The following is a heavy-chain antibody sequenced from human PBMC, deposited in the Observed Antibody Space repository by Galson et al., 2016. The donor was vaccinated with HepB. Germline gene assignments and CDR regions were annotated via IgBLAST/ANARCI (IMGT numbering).Heavy chain of an antibody. Sequence: SLRLSCAASGFSFSAYWMSWVRQSPGKGLAWVANIKQDGSEKYCVDSVKGRFTISRDNARNSLYLQVNGLRADDTAVYYCARDRLTSVTRHWTGTTYSYYGMDVWGQGTTVTVSS. V-gene: IGHV3-7*03. CDR2: IKQDGSEK. J-gene: IGHJ6*02. CDR1: GFSFSAYW. CDR3: ARDRLTSVTRHWTGTTYSYYGMDV. D-gene: IGHD1-14*01.